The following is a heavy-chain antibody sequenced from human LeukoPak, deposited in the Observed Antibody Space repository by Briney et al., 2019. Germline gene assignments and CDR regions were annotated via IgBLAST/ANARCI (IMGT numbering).Heavy chain of an antibody. Sequence: PGGSLRLSCAASGFTFSSYSMNWVRQAPGKGLEWVSSISSSSSFRYYADSAKGRFTISRDNAKNSLYLQMNSLRAEDTAVYYCARESSGYFYWGQGALVTGSS. CDR1: GFTFSSYS. J-gene: IGHJ4*02. D-gene: IGHD3-22*01. V-gene: IGHV3-21*01. CDR3: ARESSGYFY. CDR2: ISSSSSFR.